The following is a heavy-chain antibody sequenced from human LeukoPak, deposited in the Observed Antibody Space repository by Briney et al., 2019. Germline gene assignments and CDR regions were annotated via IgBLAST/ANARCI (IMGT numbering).Heavy chain of an antibody. CDR3: ARTKHSRGYAFDI. CDR1: GYSISSGYY. CDR2: IYHSGST. V-gene: IGHV4-38-2*02. J-gene: IGHJ3*02. Sequence: SETLSLTCTVSGYSISSGYYWGWIRQPPGKGLEWIGSIYHSGSTYYNPSLKSRVTISVDTSKNQFSLKLSSVTAADTAVYYCARTKHSRGYAFDIWGQGTMVTVSS. D-gene: IGHD2-21*01.